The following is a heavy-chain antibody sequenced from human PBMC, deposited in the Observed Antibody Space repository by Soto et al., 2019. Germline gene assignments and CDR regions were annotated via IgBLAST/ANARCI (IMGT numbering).Heavy chain of an antibody. V-gene: IGHV1-2*02. Sequence: GASVKVSCKASGYTFTGYYMHWVRQAXXQGLEWMGWINPNSGGTNYAKKFQGRVTMTRDTSISTAYMELSGLRSDDTAVYYCARDAPSPAMSARVYDSSGYYRYYYYYYGMDVWGQGTTVTVSS. D-gene: IGHD3-22*01. J-gene: IGHJ6*02. CDR2: INPNSGGT. CDR1: GYTFTGYY. CDR3: ARDAPSPAMSARVYDSSGYYRYYYYYYGMDV.